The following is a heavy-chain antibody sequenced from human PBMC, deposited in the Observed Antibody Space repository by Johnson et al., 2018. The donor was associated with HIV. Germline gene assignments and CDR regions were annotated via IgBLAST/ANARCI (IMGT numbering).Heavy chain of an antibody. Sequence: VQLVESGGGLVQPGGSLRLSCAASGFTVSSNYMSWVRQAPGKGLEWVSGIGASGITTYYADSVKGRFTISRDNSKNTLYLQMNSLRAEDTAVYYCARDPYGSGPYVAFDIWGQGTMVTVSS. CDR2: IGASGITT. CDR1: GFTVSSNY. J-gene: IGHJ3*02. CDR3: ARDPYGSGPYVAFDI. D-gene: IGHD3-10*01. V-gene: IGHV3-66*02.